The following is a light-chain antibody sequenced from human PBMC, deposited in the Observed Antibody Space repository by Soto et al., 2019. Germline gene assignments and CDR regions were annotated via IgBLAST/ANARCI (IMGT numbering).Light chain of an antibody. V-gene: IGKV1-39*01. CDR1: LSISNH. Sequence: DIQMTQSPSSLSPSVEDRVIITCRVSLSISNHLIWYQQKPGKAPKLLIFAASSLQSGVPSRFSSSRSGPDFTLTTSSLQPEDFATYYCQQSYSSPPTFGQGTKVDI. CDR2: AAS. CDR3: QQSYSSPPT. J-gene: IGKJ1*01.